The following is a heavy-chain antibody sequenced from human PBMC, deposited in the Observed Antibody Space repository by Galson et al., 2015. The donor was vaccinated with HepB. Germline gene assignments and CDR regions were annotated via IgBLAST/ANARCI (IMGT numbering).Heavy chain of an antibody. Sequence: SLRLSCAASGFTFSSYAMSWVRQAPGKGLEWVSAISGSGGSTYYADSVKGRFTISRDNSKNTLYLHMNSLKTEDTAVYYCTTVSQLPAANDDAFDIWGQGTMVTVSS. CDR1: GFTFSSYA. D-gene: IGHD2-2*01. CDR2: ISGSGGST. CDR3: TTVSQLPAANDDAFDI. J-gene: IGHJ3*02. V-gene: IGHV3-23*01.